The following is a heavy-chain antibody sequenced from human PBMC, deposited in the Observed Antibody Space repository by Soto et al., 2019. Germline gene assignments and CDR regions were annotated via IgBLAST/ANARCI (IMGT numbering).Heavy chain of an antibody. D-gene: IGHD6-19*01. CDR1: GFTFSSYS. CDR2: ISSSSSYI. Sequence: EVQLVESGGGLVKPGGSLRLSCAASGFTFSSYSMNWVRQAPGKGLEWVSSISSSSSYIYYADSVKGRFTISRDTAKNSLYLQMNCLIAEDTAVDYCARDRVAVVGTYPRYYYYGMVVWVQGTRVTVSS. V-gene: IGHV3-21*01. J-gene: IGHJ6*02. CDR3: ARDRVAVVGTYPRYYYYGMVV.